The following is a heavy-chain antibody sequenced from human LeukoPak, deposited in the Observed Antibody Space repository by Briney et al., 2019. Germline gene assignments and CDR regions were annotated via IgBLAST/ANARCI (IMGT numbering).Heavy chain of an antibody. CDR3: AKDRNWNYVAWFDP. CDR1: GFTFSRYA. D-gene: IGHD1-7*01. CDR2: ISGSGGST. Sequence: GGSLRLSCTPSGFTFSRYAMSWVRQSEGPGREWVSAISGSGGSTYYADSVKGRFTISRDNSKNTLYLQMNSLRAEDTAVYYCAKDRNWNYVAWFDPWGQGTLVTVSS. J-gene: IGHJ5*02. V-gene: IGHV3-23*01.